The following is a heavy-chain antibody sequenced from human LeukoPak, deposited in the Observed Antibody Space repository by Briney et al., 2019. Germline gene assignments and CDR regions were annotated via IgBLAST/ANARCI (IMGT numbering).Heavy chain of an antibody. CDR1: GFTFSSYG. CDR2: IRYDGSNK. V-gene: IGHV3-30*02. CDR3: AKDLKKVVRPYYYYYMDV. J-gene: IGHJ6*03. Sequence: GGSLRLSCAASGFTFSSYGMHWVRQAPGKGLERVAFIRYDGSNKYYADSVKGRFTISRDNSKTTLYLQMNSLRAEDTAVYYCAKDLKKVVRPYYYYYMDVWGKGTTVTVSS. D-gene: IGHD3-22*01.